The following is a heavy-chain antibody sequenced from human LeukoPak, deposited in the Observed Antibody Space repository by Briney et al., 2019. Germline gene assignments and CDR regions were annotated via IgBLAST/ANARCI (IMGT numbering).Heavy chain of an antibody. D-gene: IGHD2-2*01. V-gene: IGHV3-48*01. CDR1: GFTFSSYS. Sequence: GGSLRLSCAASGFTFSSYSMNWVRQAPGKGLEWVSYISSSSSTIYYADSVKGRFTISRDNAKNSLYLQMNSLRAEDTAVYYCARDMEYCSSTSCYGANFDYWGQGTLVTVSS. CDR2: ISSSSSTI. J-gene: IGHJ4*02. CDR3: ARDMEYCSSTSCYGANFDY.